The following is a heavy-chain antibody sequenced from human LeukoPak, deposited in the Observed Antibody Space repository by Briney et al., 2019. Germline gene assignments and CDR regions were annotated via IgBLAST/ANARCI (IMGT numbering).Heavy chain of an antibody. D-gene: IGHD6-19*01. J-gene: IGHJ4*02. CDR2: INPNGGGT. CDR3: ARSSVGVAFDY. CDR1: GYTFTDYY. Sequence: ASVKVSRKASGYTFTDYYIYWVRQAPGQGLEWMGRINPNGGGTNYAQKFQGRVTMTRDTSISTVYMDLSRLTSDDTAVYYCARSSVGVAFDYWGQGTLVTVSS. V-gene: IGHV1-2*06.